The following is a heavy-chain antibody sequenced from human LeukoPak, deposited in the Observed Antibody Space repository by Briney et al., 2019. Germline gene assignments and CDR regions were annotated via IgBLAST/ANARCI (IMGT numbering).Heavy chain of an antibody. CDR1: GFTFSSYS. D-gene: IGHD6-13*01. V-gene: IGHV3-21*01. CDR3: ARDRGSSWYLGILY. Sequence: PGVSLRLSCAASGFTFSSYSMNWVRQGPGKGLEWVSSISSSSSYIYYADSVKGRFTISRDNAKNSLYLQMNSLRAEDTAVYYCARDRGSSWYLGILYWGQGTLVTVSS. J-gene: IGHJ4*02. CDR2: ISSSSSYI.